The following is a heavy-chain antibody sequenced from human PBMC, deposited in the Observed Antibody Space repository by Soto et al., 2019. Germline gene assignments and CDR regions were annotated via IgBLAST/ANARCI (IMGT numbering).Heavy chain of an antibody. D-gene: IGHD2-15*01. CDR1: GGPIRRRGYY. Sequence: QVQLQESGPGLVKPSQTLSLTCTVSGGPIRRRGYYWSWIRHRPGEGLEWIGFFYYSGITAYNPSLRSRVTISADTSRNQVFLNMYSVTAADPAVYYCASSGGPEGDWFDPWGQGTLVTVSS. CDR2: FYYSGIT. CDR3: ASSGGPEGDWFDP. J-gene: IGHJ5*02. V-gene: IGHV4-31*03.